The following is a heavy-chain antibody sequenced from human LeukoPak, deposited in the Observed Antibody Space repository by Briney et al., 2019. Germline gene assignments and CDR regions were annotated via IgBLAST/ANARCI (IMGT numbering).Heavy chain of an antibody. CDR2: IRSKAYGGTT. J-gene: IGHJ3*02. D-gene: IGHD4-17*01. CDR3: TRVAVQMTTVTPDAFDI. V-gene: IGHV3-49*04. CDR1: GFTFGDYA. Sequence: PGGSLRLSCTASGFTFGDYAMSWVRQAPGKGLEWVGFIRSKAYGGTTEYAASVKGRFTISRDDSKSIAYLQVNSLKTEDTAVYYCTRVAVQMTTVTPDAFDIWGQGTMVTVSS.